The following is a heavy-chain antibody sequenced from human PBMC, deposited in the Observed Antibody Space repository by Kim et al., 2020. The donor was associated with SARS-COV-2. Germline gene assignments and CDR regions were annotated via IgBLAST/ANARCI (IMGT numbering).Heavy chain of an antibody. D-gene: IGHD6-13*01. J-gene: IGHJ4*02. Sequence: DSVKGRFTISRDNAKNSLYLQMNSLRAEDTALYYCAKDTRGYSSSSPFDYWGQGTLVTVSS. V-gene: IGHV3-9*01. CDR3: AKDTRGYSSSSPFDY.